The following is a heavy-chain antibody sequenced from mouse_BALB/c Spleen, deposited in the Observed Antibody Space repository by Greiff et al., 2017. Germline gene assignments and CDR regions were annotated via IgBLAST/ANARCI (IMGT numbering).Heavy chain of an antibody. D-gene: IGHD2-2*01. CDR2: ISYSGST. CDR1: GDSFTSCY. J-gene: IGHJ3*01. V-gene: IGHV3-8*02. Sequence: EVKLMESGPSLVKPSQSLSLTCSVTGDSFTSCYLNWIRKFPGNKLEYMGYISYSGSTYYNPSLKSQISITRDTSKNQYYLQLNTVTTEDTATYYCASPLDGYDVETMAYWGQGTLVTVSA. CDR3: ASPLDGYDVETMAY.